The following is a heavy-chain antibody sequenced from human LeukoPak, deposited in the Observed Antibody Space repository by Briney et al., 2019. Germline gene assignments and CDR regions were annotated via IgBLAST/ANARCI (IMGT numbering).Heavy chain of an antibody. CDR3: AKVLAGDSSWYHYYYYYGMDV. Sequence: PGGSLRLSCAASGFTFSSYAMSWVRQAPGKGLEWVSAISGSGGSTYYADSVKGRFTISRDNSKNTLYLQMNSLRAEDTAVYYCAKVLAGDSSWYHYYYYYGMDVWGQGTTVTVSS. V-gene: IGHV3-23*01. CDR1: GFTFSSYA. D-gene: IGHD6-13*01. CDR2: ISGSGGST. J-gene: IGHJ6*02.